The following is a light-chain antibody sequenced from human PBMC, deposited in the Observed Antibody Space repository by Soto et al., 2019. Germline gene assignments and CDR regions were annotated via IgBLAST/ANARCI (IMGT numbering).Light chain of an antibody. CDR1: LSVSVY. J-gene: IGKJ1*01. CDR2: DAS. V-gene: IGKV3-11*01. CDR3: QQSYSSPPT. Sequence: SPATLSVYKGERVTLSCRTSLSVSVYLDWYQQKPGQAPRLLISDASNRATGIPARFSGSRSGPDFTLTISSLQPEDFATYYCQQSYSSPPTFGQGT.